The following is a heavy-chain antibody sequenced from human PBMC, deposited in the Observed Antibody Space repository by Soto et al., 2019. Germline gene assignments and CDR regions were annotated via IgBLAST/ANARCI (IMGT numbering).Heavy chain of an antibody. CDR3: ARVGSAKRSGSFDY. V-gene: IGHV4-34*01. D-gene: IGHD3-10*01. J-gene: IGHJ4*02. Sequence: QVQLQQWGAGLLKPSETLSLTCAVYGGSFSGYYWSWIRQPPGKGVEWIGEINHSGSTNYNPSLKSRVTISVDTSKNQFSLKLSSVTAADTAVYYCARVGSAKRSGSFDYWGQGTLVTVSS. CDR2: INHSGST. CDR1: GGSFSGYY.